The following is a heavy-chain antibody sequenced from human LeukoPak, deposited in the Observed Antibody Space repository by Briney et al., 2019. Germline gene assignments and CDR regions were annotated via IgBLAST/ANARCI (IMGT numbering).Heavy chain of an antibody. CDR1: GYTFNGYY. CDR2: INPDTGGT. V-gene: IGHV1-2*02. J-gene: IGHJ4*02. CDR3: ARLRATLRGYSYGLLDY. D-gene: IGHD5-18*01. Sequence: ASVKVSCKASGYTFNGYYLHWLRQAPGQAFEWMGWINPDTGGTNYVHNLQGRVTMTRDTSISAAYMELSSLRSGDTAIYYCARLRATLRGYSYGLLDYWGQGTLVTVSS.